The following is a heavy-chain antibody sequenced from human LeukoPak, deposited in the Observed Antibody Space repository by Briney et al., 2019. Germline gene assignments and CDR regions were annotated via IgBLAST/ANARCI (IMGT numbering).Heavy chain of an antibody. CDR2: IYTSGRT. V-gene: IGHV4-4*07. D-gene: IGHD6-13*01. J-gene: IGHJ4*02. CDR1: GGSISSYY. CDR3: ARQVGKYSSSWYSPFDY. Sequence: PSETLSLTCTVSGGSISSYYWSWIRQPAGKGLEWVGRIYTSGRTNYNPSLKSRVTISEDTSKNQFSLKLSSVTAAVTAVYYCARQVGKYSSSWYSPFDYWGQGTLVTVSS.